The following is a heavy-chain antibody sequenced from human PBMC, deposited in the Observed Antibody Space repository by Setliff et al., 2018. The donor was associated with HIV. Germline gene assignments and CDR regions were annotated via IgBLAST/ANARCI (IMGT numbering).Heavy chain of an antibody. V-gene: IGHV3-74*01. Sequence: HPGGSLRLSCVVSGFTFSNFWMHWVRQAPGKGLVWVSRINSDGSTTDYADSVKGRFTISRDNAKNTLYLQMNSLRADDTATYFCVTSPGSFTSVDETEAGDYWGQGTLVTVSS. J-gene: IGHJ4*02. CDR1: GFTFSNFW. CDR2: INSDGSTT. CDR3: VTSPGSFTSVDETEAGDY. D-gene: IGHD6-25*01.